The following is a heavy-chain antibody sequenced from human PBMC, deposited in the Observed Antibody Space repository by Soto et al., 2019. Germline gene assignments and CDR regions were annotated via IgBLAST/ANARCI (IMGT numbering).Heavy chain of an antibody. D-gene: IGHD2-2*01. CDR2: IYYSGST. J-gene: IGHJ6*02. CDR3: ARHAVCSSTSCYVYYYYGMDV. CDR1: GGSISSSSYY. Sequence: SETLSLTCTVSGGSISSSSYYWGWIRQPPGKGLEWIGSIYYSGSTYYNPSLKSRVTISADTSKSQFSLKLSSVTAADTAVYYCARHAVCSSTSCYVYYYYGMDVWGQGTTVTVSS. V-gene: IGHV4-39*01.